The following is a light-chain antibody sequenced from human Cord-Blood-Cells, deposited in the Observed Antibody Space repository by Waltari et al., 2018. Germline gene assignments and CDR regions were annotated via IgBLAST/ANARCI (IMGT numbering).Light chain of an antibody. CDR1: QSVSSN. V-gene: IGKV3-15*01. J-gene: IGKJ2*01. Sequence: EIVMTQSPATLSVSPGERATLSCRASQSVSSNLACYQQKPGKAPRLLIYGASTRATGIPAWFSGSGSGTEFTLTISSLQSEGFAVYYCQQYNNWPPDTFGQWTKLEIK. CDR3: QQYNNWPPDT. CDR2: GAS.